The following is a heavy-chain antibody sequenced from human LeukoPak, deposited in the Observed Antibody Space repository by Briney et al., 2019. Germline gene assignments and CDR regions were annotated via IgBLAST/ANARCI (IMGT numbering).Heavy chain of an antibody. J-gene: IGHJ4*02. CDR3: ARAHRDGKKQGGRSRPCYFDY. D-gene: IGHD5-24*01. Sequence: PSETLSLTCAVYGGSFSGYYWSWIRHPPRKGLEWIGEINHSGSTNYNPSLKSRVTISVDTSKNQFSLNLSSVTAADTAVYYCARAHRDGKKQGGRSRPCYFDYWGQGTLVTVSS. V-gene: IGHV4-34*01. CDR1: GGSFSGYY. CDR2: INHSGST.